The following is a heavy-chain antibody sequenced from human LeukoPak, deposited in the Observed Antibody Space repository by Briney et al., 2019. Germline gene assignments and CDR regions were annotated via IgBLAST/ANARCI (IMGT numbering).Heavy chain of an antibody. D-gene: IGHD1-1*01. V-gene: IGHV3-7*04. CDR3: ARGDDFSGDH. CDR2: IHPEGNEK. CDR1: GFTFSNFW. Sequence: GGSLRLSCAVSGFTFSNFWMSWVRQAPGRGLEWVANIHPEGNEKYHVGSVKGRFTISRDNAKNLLFLQMNGLRVEDTAVYYCARGDDFSGDHWGQGTLVTVSS. J-gene: IGHJ4*02.